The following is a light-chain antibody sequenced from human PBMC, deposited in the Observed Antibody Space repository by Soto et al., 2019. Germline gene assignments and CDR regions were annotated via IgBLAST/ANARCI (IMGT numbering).Light chain of an antibody. Sequence: EIVMTQSPATLSVSPGERAARSCIASQTVGSDLAWYQQRPGQPPRLLVYGAATRATGVPARFSGSGSGTEFTLTISSLQSYDFAVYYCQHYKTWPLAFGQGTKVDTK. V-gene: IGKV3-15*01. CDR3: QHYKTWPLA. J-gene: IGKJ1*01. CDR1: QTVGSD. CDR2: GAA.